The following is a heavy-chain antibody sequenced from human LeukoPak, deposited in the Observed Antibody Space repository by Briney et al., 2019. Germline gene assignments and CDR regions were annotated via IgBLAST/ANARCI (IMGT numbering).Heavy chain of an antibody. CDR2: ISSSSSYI. CDR1: GFTFSSYS. Sequence: GGSLRLSCAASGFTFSSYSMNWVRQAPGKGLEWVSSISSSSSYIYYADSVKGRFTISRDNAKNSLYLQLNSLRAEDTAVYYCARDPSSGWYLKGWFDPWGQGTLVTVSS. V-gene: IGHV3-21*01. D-gene: IGHD6-19*01. CDR3: ARDPSSGWYLKGWFDP. J-gene: IGHJ5*02.